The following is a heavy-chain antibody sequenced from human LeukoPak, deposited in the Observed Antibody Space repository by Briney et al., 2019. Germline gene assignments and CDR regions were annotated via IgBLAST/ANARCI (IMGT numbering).Heavy chain of an antibody. CDR2: IQTDGSST. V-gene: IGHV3-74*01. D-gene: IGHD3-10*01. CDR1: GFTFSSYW. CDR3: ARELLVRGVMYY. J-gene: IGHJ4*02. Sequence: GGSLRLSCAASGFTFSSYWMHWVRQAPGKGLVWVSRIQTDGSSTTYADSVKGRFTISRDNAKNTLYLQMNSLRAEDTAVYYCARELLVRGVMYYWGQGTLVTVSS.